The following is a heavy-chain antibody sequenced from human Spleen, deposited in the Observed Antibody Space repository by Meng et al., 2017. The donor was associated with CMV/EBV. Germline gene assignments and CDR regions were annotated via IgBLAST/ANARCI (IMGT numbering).Heavy chain of an antibody. CDR3: ATVPRVGDYFQH. CDR1: GASIDDGASY. V-gene: IGHV4-30-4*01. D-gene: IGHD6-6*01. J-gene: IGHJ1*01. CDR2: IYLTGTA. Sequence: TVSGASIDDGASYWSWIRQPPGKGLEWLGYIYLTGTAHYNPSLDSPVTISVDTSKNQFSLKVTSVTAADTAEYFCATVPRVGDYFQHWGQGTLVTVSS.